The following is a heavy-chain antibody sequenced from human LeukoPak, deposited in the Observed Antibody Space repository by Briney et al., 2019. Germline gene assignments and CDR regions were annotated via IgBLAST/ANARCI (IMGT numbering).Heavy chain of an antibody. Sequence: GGSLRLSCAASGFTFSSYSMNWVRQAPGKGLEWVSSISSSSSYIYYADSVKGRFTISRDNAKNSLYLQMNSLRAEDTAVYYCAKDPALVVPAAIGGDWYFDLWGRGTLVTVSS. CDR2: ISSSSSYI. V-gene: IGHV3-21*01. J-gene: IGHJ2*01. CDR1: GFTFSSYS. CDR3: AKDPALVVPAAIGGDWYFDL. D-gene: IGHD2-2*02.